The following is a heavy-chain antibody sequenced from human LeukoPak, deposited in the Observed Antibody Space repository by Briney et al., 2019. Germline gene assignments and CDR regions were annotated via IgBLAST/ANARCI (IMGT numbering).Heavy chain of an antibody. D-gene: IGHD3-3*01. CDR3: ARGWGLRFPPTNYYMDV. CDR1: GYTFTSDG. Sequence: ASVKVSCKASGYTFTSDGISWVGQAPGQGVEGMGWISAYNGKKKYEEKLQGRVTMTTATSTTTAYMELRSLRSDDTAVYYCARGWGLRFPPTNYYMDVWGKGTAVTVSS. V-gene: IGHV1-18*01. CDR2: ISAYNGKK. J-gene: IGHJ6*03.